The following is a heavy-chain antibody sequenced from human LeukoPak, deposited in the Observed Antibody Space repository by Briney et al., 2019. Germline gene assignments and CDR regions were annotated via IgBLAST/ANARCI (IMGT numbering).Heavy chain of an antibody. J-gene: IGHJ4*02. Sequence: GGSLTLSCSASGFTFCSYALGRHRQAPGQGLVWVLAISGSGGSTYYADSRKGRFTISRDNSKNTLYLQMNSLRAEDTAVYYCAKIMVTTTSPHDYWGQGTLVTVSS. D-gene: IGHD2-21*02. CDR3: AKIMVTTTSPHDY. CDR1: GFTFCSYA. CDR2: ISGSGGST. V-gene: IGHV3-23*01.